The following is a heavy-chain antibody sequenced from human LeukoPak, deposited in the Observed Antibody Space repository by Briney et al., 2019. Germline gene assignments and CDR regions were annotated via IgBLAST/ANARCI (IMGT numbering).Heavy chain of an antibody. J-gene: IGHJ6*03. Sequence: SETLSLTCAVYGGSFSGYYWTWIRQAPGKGLEWIEEINPSGRVSYNPSLKSRLTISVDASKNQFSLNLRSLTAADTAVYYCARGRQEVSMIVVVMTAVSYYLDVWGKGTTVTVS. V-gene: IGHV4-34*01. CDR3: ARGRQEVSMIVVVMTAVSYYLDV. D-gene: IGHD3-22*01. CDR2: INPSGRV. CDR1: GGSFSGYY.